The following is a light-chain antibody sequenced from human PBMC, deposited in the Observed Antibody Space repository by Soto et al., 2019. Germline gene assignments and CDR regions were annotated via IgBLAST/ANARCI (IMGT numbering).Light chain of an antibody. V-gene: IGKV1-9*01. CDR1: QGISSY. J-gene: IGKJ1*01. CDR2: TAS. CDR3: QQLNNYPRT. Sequence: DIQLTQSPSFLSASVGDRVTITCRASQGISSYLAWYQQKPGKAPKLLIYTASTLQSGVPSRFSGSGSGTEFTPTISSLQPEDFATYYCQQLNNYPRTFGQGTKVDIK.